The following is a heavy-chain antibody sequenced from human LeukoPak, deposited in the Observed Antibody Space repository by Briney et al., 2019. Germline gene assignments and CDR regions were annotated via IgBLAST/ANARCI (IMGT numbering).Heavy chain of an antibody. CDR2: ISAYNGNT. Sequence: GASVKVSCKASGYTFTSYGISWVRQAPGQGLEWMGWISAYNGNTNYAQKLQGRVTMTTDTSTSTAYMELRSLRSDETAVYYCARVLRWGMVAVAGNKAFDIWGQGTMVTVSS. V-gene: IGHV1-18*01. CDR1: GYTFTSYG. CDR3: ARVLRWGMVAVAGNKAFDI. J-gene: IGHJ3*02. D-gene: IGHD6-19*01.